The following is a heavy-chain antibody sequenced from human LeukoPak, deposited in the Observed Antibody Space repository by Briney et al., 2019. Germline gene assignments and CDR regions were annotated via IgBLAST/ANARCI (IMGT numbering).Heavy chain of an antibody. CDR3: AKDYRYSGSYAGGYFDY. CDR2: ISGDGGST. Sequence: QSGGSLRLSCAASGFTFDDYAMHWVRQAPGKGLEWVSLISGDGGSTYYADPVKGRFTISRDNSKNSLYLQMNSLRTEDTALYYCAKDYRYSGSYAGGYFDYWGQGTLVTVSS. V-gene: IGHV3-43*02. J-gene: IGHJ4*02. D-gene: IGHD1-26*01. CDR1: GFTFDDYA.